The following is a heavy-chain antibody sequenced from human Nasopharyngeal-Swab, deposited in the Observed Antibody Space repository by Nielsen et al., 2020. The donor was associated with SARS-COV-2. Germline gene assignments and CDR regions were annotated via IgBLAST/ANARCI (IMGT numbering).Heavy chain of an antibody. CDR2: TNEDGSST. CDR1: GFTFSSYW. J-gene: IGHJ4*02. V-gene: IGHV3-74*01. Sequence: GESLKISCAASGFTFSSYWMHWVRQAPGKGLVWVSRTNEDGSSTSYADSLKGRFTISRDNAKNTLYLQMNSLSAEDTAVYYCTRAGSFRHDYWGQGTLVTVSS. CDR3: TRAGSFRHDY. D-gene: IGHD6-13*01.